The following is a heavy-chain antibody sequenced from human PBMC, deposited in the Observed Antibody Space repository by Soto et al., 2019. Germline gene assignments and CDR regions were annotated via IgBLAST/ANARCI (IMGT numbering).Heavy chain of an antibody. CDR3: ARDETRNNNWFDH. V-gene: IGHV4-4*02. J-gene: IGHJ5*02. CDR1: TGSISSSNW. Sequence: QVQLQESGPGLVKPSGTLSLTCAVSTGSISSSNWWSWVPQPPAKGLEWIGEIYHSGSTNYNPSLKSRVTISVDKSKNQCSRTLSSVTAADPAVYYCARDETRNNNWFDHSGQGTLVTVS. D-gene: IGHD1-1*01. CDR2: IYHSGST.